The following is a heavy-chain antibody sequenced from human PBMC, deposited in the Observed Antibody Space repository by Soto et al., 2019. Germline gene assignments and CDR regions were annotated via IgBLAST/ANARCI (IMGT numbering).Heavy chain of an antibody. CDR1: GFSLSSSGMG. Sequence: QITLKESGPTLVKPTQTLTLTCSFSGFSLSSSGMGVGWIRQAPGKALEWLALIYWDDDKRYSPSLKTRLTITKDTPKNQVVLTMINMDPVDTATYYCAFRQKYTAVSYYSGWFGPWGQGILVSVSS. V-gene: IGHV2-5*02. CDR3: AFRQKYTAVSYYSGWFGP. CDR2: IYWDDDK. J-gene: IGHJ5*02. D-gene: IGHD2-21*01.